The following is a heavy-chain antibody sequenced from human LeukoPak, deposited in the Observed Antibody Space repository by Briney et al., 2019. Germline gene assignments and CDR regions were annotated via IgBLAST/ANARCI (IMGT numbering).Heavy chain of an antibody. D-gene: IGHD2-21*02. CDR3: ARAYCGGDCYYWYFDL. CDR2: ISSSGSTI. J-gene: IGHJ2*01. Sequence: GGSLRLSCAASGFTFSSYEMNWVRQAPGKGLEWVSYISSSGSTIYYADSVKGRFTIPRDNAKNSLYLQMNSLRAEDTAVYYCARAYCGGDCYYWYFDLWGRGTLVTVSS. V-gene: IGHV3-48*03. CDR1: GFTFSSYE.